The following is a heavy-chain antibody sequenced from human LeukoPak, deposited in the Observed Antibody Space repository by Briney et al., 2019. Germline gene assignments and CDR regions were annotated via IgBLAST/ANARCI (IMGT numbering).Heavy chain of an antibody. CDR3: ARDRVYYYDSSGYYSLTGYYYGMDV. V-gene: IGHV4-59*12. Sequence: PSETLSLTCTVSGGSISSYYWSWIRQPPGKGLEWIGYTYYSGSTNYNPSLKSRVTISVDTSKNQFSLKLSSVTAADTAVYYCARDRVYYYDSSGYYSLTGYYYGMDVWGQGTTVTVSS. CDR2: TYYSGST. D-gene: IGHD3-22*01. J-gene: IGHJ6*02. CDR1: GGSISSYY.